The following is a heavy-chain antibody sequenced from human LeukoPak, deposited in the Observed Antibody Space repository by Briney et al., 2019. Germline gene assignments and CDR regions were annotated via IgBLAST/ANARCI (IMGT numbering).Heavy chain of an antibody. Sequence: TGGSLRLSCAASGFTFSNYWMSGVRQAPGKGLEWVANIKQDGSEKHYVGSVKGRFTISRDNDKNSLYLQMNSLRAEDTAVYYCARQGYWGQGTLVTVSS. J-gene: IGHJ4*02. V-gene: IGHV3-7*01. CDR2: IKQDGSEK. CDR3: ARQGY. CDR1: GFTFSNYW.